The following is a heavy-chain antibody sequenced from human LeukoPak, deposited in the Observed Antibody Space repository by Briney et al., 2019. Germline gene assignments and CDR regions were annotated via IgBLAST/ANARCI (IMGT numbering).Heavy chain of an antibody. CDR1: GFTFSSYG. Sequence: AGGSLRLSCAASGFTFSSYGMHWVRQAPGKGLEWVAFIRYDGSNKYYADSVKGRFTISRDNAQNSLYLQMNNLRAEDTAVYYCARDRWFGESLPAHFDYWGQGTLVTVSS. CDR2: IRYDGSNK. CDR3: ARDRWFGESLPAHFDY. D-gene: IGHD3-10*01. V-gene: IGHV3-30*02. J-gene: IGHJ4*02.